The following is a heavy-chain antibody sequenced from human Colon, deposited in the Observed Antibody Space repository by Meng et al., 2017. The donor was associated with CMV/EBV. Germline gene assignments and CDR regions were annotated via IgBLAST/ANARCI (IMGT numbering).Heavy chain of an antibody. CDR1: GFSFNSYA. CDR2: ISDRGGTT. J-gene: IGHJ6*02. CDR3: AKGRSGATYSGLDV. V-gene: IGHV3-23*01. Sequence: GESLRLSCAASGFSFNSYAMNWVRQAPGKGLEWVSGISDRGGTTYYDDSVRGRFIISRDYSERTLSLQMNSLRAEDTAVYYCAKGRSGATYSGLDVWGQGTTVTVSS. D-gene: IGHD1-1*01.